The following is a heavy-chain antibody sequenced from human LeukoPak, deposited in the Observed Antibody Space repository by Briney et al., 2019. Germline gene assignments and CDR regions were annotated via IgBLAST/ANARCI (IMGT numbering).Heavy chain of an antibody. CDR3: ARETGGVLWFGETD. Sequence: GGSLRLSCIASDFSFSDSWMTWVRKAPGKGLEWVASIKYDGREIQYVDSVKGRFTISRDNAKRSLYLEMASLRVEDTAVYYCARETGGVLWFGETDWGQGTLVAVSS. CDR2: IKYDGREI. D-gene: IGHD3-10*01. CDR1: DFSFSDSW. J-gene: IGHJ4*02. V-gene: IGHV3-7*01.